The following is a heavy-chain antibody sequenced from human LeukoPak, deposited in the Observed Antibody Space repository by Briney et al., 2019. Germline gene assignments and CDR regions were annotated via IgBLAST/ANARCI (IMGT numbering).Heavy chain of an antibody. Sequence: GRSLRPSCVASGFTFSSYWMSWVRQAPGKGLEWVANIKQDVSEKDHVDSVKGRFPISRDNAKNSLYLQMNRLRAEDTAVYYCARPQRPWVYYGIDVWGQGTTVTVSS. D-gene: IGHD1-26*01. J-gene: IGHJ6*02. CDR3: ARPQRPWVYYGIDV. V-gene: IGHV3-7*01. CDR1: GFTFSSYW. CDR2: IKQDVSEK.